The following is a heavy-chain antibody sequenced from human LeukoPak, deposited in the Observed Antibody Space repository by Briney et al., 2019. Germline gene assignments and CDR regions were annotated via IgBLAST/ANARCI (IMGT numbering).Heavy chain of an antibody. Sequence: SETLSLTCTVSGDSISSGNYWGWIRQPPGKGLEWIGSIFHTGSTYFNLSLKSRVTISVDRSKNQFSLKLSSVTAADTAVYYCARSTRVLWQQLVDYWGQGTLVTVSS. CDR2: IFHTGST. J-gene: IGHJ4*02. D-gene: IGHD6-13*01. V-gene: IGHV4-38-2*02. CDR1: GDSISSGNY. CDR3: ARSTRVLWQQLVDY.